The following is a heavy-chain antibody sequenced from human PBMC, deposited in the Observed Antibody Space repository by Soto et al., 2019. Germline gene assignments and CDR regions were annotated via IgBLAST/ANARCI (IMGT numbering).Heavy chain of an antibody. CDR3: ARWDGYADL. CDR2: ISVSGDKT. V-gene: IGHV3-23*01. Sequence: PGGSLRLSCAVSGFSIGTYSFAWVRQTPAKGLQWVSGISVSGDKTFYIDSVQGRFTISRDISKNTLSLQMHNLRVEDSAIYLCARWDGYADLWGRGTLVTVSS. D-gene: IGHD5-12*01. CDR1: GFSIGTYS. J-gene: IGHJ4*01.